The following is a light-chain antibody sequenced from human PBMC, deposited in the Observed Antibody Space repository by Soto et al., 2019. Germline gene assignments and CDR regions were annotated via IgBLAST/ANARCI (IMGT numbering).Light chain of an antibody. V-gene: IGKV1-33*01. Sequence: DIQMTQSPSSLSASIGDNVTMTCQASQDITNYLNRYQQKAGKPPKLLIYDAFSLEEGVPSRFSGSGSGTDFTLSITSLRPEDLGTYFCPQAASLPQPFCPGTKVGSK. CDR1: QDITNY. CDR3: PQAASLPQP. CDR2: DAF. J-gene: IGKJ3*01.